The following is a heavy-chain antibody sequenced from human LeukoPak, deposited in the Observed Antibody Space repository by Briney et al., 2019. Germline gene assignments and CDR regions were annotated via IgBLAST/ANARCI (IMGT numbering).Heavy chain of an antibody. CDR1: GGTFSSYA. CDR2: IIPIPGIA. J-gene: IGHJ4*02. V-gene: IGHV1-69*04. D-gene: IGHD1-26*01. Sequence: SVKVSCKASGGTFSSYAISWVRQAPGQGLEWMGRIIPIPGIANYAQKFQGRVTITADKSTSTAYMELSSLRSEDTAVYYCARDGGSYYSPSDYWGQGTLVTVSS. CDR3: ARDGGSYYSPSDY.